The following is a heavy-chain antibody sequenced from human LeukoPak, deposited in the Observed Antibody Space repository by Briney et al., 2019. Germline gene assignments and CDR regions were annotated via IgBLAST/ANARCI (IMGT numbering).Heavy chain of an antibody. CDR3: ARDRRGSSWSHYMDV. CDR1: GGSISSYH. CDR2: IYYSGST. D-gene: IGHD6-13*01. Sequence: SETLSLTCTVSGGSISSYHWSWIRQPAGKGLEWIGYIYYSGSTNYNPSLKSRVTISVDTSKNQFSLKLSSVTAADTAVYYCARDRRGSSWSHYMDVWGKGTTVTVSS. V-gene: IGHV4-59*01. J-gene: IGHJ6*03.